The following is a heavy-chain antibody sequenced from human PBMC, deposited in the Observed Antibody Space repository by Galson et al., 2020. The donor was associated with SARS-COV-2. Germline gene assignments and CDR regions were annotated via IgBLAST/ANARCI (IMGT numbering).Heavy chain of an antibody. V-gene: IGHV3-23*01. CDR1: GFTFSSYA. CDR3: AKDRGNDYVDQLDF. Sequence: GGSLRLSCAASGFTFSSYAMPWVRQAPGKGLEWVSGISGGGGSTYYADSVKGRFTISRDISQNTVYLQMSSLRAEDAAVYYCAKDRGNDYVDQLDFGGQGTQVAVSS. D-gene: IGHD4-17*01. J-gene: IGHJ4*02. CDR2: ISGGGGST.